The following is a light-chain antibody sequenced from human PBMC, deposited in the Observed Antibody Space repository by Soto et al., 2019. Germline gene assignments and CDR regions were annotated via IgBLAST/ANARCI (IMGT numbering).Light chain of an antibody. CDR2: AAS. J-gene: IGKJ5*01. V-gene: IGKV1-39*01. CDR3: QQSYSNSIP. CDR1: ESITFY. Sequence: DIQMTQSPLSLSASVGDRVTITCRASESITFYLNWYQQRPGEAPKLLIYAASTLQSGVPPRFSGGGSGTDFDIHVSSLQPEDFATYCCQQSYSNSIPFGQGTRLDIK.